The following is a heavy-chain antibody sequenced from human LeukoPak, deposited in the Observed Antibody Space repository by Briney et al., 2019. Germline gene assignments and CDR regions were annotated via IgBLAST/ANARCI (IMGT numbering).Heavy chain of an antibody. V-gene: IGHV3-23*01. D-gene: IGHD6-25*01. CDR3: TTSPSFDSGSYALNY. J-gene: IGHJ4*02. CDR1: GFTFSSYA. Sequence: GGSLRLSCAASGFTFSSYAMSWVRQAPGKGLEWVSAISGRDGRTHYADSVKGRFTISRDNSKNTLFLQMNSLRAEDTAVFYCTTSPSFDSGSYALNYGGQGPPVPVP. CDR2: ISGRDGRT.